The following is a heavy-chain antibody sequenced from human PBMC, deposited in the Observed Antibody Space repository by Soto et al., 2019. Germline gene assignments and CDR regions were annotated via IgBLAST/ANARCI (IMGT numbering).Heavy chain of an antibody. J-gene: IGHJ5*02. Sequence: VGSLRLSCAASGFTFSSYGMHWVRQAPGKGLEWVAVISYDGSNKYYADSVKGRFTISRDNSKNTLYLQMNSLRAEDTAVYYCAKQLEREPNWFDPWGQGTLVTVSS. V-gene: IGHV3-30*18. CDR3: AKQLEREPNWFDP. CDR2: ISYDGSNK. D-gene: IGHD1-1*01. CDR1: GFTFSSYG.